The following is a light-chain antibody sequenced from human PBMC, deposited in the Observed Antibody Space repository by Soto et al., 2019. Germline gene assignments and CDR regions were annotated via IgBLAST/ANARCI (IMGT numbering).Light chain of an antibody. Sequence: QSALTQPASVSGSPGQSITISCTGTSSDDGDYNYVSWYQQHSGKAPKLMIYDVSNRPSGVSNRFSGSKSGNTASLTISGLQAEDEADYYCGSYASSSTLYVFGTGTKVTVL. CDR1: SSDDGDYNY. CDR2: DVS. CDR3: GSYASSSTLYV. J-gene: IGLJ1*01. V-gene: IGLV2-14*01.